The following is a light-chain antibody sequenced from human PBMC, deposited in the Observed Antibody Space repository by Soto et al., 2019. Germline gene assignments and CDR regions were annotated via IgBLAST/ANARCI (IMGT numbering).Light chain of an antibody. CDR3: QHWTDFFWT. J-gene: IGKJ1*01. Sequence: DIHMTPAPSTLSASVGDRVTITCRASQSLTIRLAWYQQKPVKAPNLLIYKTSILESGVPSRFSVSGSGPEVTLTLSSLQTYDFATHYLQHWTDFFWTFGQVTKAVIK. CDR1: QSLTIR. CDR2: KTS. V-gene: IGKV1-5*03.